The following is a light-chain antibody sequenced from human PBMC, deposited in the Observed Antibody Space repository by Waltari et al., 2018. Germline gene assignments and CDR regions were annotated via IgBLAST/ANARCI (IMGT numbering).Light chain of an antibody. CDR1: QSVSRA. CDR2: GAS. Sequence: EVVLTQSPGTLSLSPRERATLSCRASQSVSRALAWYQQKPGQAPRLLIYGASSRATGIPDRFSGSGSGTDFSLTISRLEPADSAMYYCQHYVRLPATFGQGTKVEIK. V-gene: IGKV3-20*01. J-gene: IGKJ1*01. CDR3: QHYVRLPAT.